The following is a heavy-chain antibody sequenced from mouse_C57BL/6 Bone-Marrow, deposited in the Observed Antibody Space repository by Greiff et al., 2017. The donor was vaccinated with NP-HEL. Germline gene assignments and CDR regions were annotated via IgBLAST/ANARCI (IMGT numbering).Heavy chain of an antibody. D-gene: IGHD2-2*01. CDR2: IDPSDSYT. CDR3: ARPMVTPYYYAMDY. Sequence: QVQLKQPGAELVMPGASVKLSCKASGYTFTSYWMHWVKQRPGQGLEWIGEIDPSDSYTNYNQKFKGKSTLTVDKSSSTAYMQLSSLTSEDSAVYYCARPMVTPYYYAMDYWGQGTSVTVSS. V-gene: IGHV1-69*01. CDR1: GYTFTSYW. J-gene: IGHJ4*01.